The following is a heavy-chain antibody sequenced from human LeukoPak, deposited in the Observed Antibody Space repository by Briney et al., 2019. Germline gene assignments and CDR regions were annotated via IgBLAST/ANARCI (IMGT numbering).Heavy chain of an antibody. Sequence: GESLKISCKGSGYSFTSYWIGWVRQMPGKGLEWMGIIYPGDFRTIYSPSFQGRVTISADQSITTTYLQWDTLKASDTAMYYCARGIPRRGPFDYWGQGTLVTVSP. J-gene: IGHJ4*02. CDR2: IYPGDFRT. D-gene: IGHD5-24*01. CDR1: GYSFTSYW. CDR3: ARGIPRRGPFDY. V-gene: IGHV5-51*01.